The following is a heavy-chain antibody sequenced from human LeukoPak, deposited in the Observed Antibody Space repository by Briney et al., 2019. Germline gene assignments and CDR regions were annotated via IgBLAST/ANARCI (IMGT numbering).Heavy chain of an antibody. CDR2: IYYSEST. CDR3: ARHGRVAGEYDSSGYPSPDLDY. J-gene: IGHJ4*02. V-gene: IGHV4-59*08. D-gene: IGHD3-22*01. CDR1: GGSISSYY. Sequence: PSETLSLTRTVSGGSISSYYWSWIRQPPGKGLEWIGYIYYSESTNYNPSLKSRVTISVDTSKNQFSLKLSSVTAADTAVYYCARHGRVAGEYDSSGYPSPDLDYWGQGTLVTVSS.